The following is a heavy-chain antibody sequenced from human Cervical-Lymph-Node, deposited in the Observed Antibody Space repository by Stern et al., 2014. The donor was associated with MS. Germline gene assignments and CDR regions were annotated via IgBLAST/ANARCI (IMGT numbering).Heavy chain of an antibody. V-gene: IGHV4-31*03. Sequence: QLQLQESGPGLVKPSQTLSLTCTVSGGSINIGDYYWSWIRHLPGKGLEWIGYIYNSGSTSYTPSLKSRVSISVDTSKNQFSLNLNSVTAADTAVYYCAGGTVAGLFDYWGQGTLVTVSS. CDR2: IYNSGST. CDR1: GGSINIGDYY. J-gene: IGHJ4*02. CDR3: AGGTVAGLFDY. D-gene: IGHD6-19*01.